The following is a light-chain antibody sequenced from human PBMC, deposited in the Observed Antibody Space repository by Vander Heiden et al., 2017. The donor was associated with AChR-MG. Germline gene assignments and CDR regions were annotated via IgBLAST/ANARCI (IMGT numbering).Light chain of an antibody. CDR2: SNK. CDR1: SSNSGSNY. V-gene: IGLV1-47*02. Sequence: QSVLTQPPSASGTPGPRVTISCSGSSSNSGSNYVYWYQQPPGTAPKLLIYSNKQRSAGVPDRFAGSKSGTSASLAISGLRSEEEADYYCAAWDDSLSGGVFGGGTKLTVL. J-gene: IGLJ2*01. CDR3: AAWDDSLSGGV.